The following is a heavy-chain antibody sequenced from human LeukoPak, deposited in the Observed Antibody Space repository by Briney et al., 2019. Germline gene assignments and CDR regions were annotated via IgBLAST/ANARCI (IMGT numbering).Heavy chain of an antibody. Sequence: SETLCLACAVYGESFSGYYWSWIRQPPGAGLEWIGEINHSGSTNYNPSLKSRVTISVDTSKNQFTLKLSSVTAADTAVYYRARGPAGIHGLHRGWFDPWGQGTLVTVSS. V-gene: IGHV4-34*01. J-gene: IGHJ5*02. CDR2: INHSGST. D-gene: IGHD5-24*01. CDR3: ARGPAGIHGLHRGWFDP. CDR1: GESFSGYY.